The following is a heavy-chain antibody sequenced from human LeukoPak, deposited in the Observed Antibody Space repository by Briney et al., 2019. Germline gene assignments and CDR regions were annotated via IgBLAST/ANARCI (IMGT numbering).Heavy chain of an antibody. Sequence: GALRLSCAASGLTFSSYGMHWVRQAPGKGLEWVAVIWYDGSNKYYADSVKGRFTISRDNSKNTLYLQMNSLRAEDTAVYYCARDMDYFDYWGQGTLVTVSS. CDR2: IWYDGSNK. V-gene: IGHV3-33*01. CDR1: GLTFSSYG. J-gene: IGHJ4*02. CDR3: ARDMDYFDY.